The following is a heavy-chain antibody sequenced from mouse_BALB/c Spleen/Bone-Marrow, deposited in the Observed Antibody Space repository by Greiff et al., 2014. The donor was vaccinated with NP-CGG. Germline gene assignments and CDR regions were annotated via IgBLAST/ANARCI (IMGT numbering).Heavy chain of an antibody. CDR2: IDPSDSET. CDR3: ARALGDGYYYAMDY. D-gene: IGHD2-3*01. V-gene: IGHV1-69*02. CDR1: GHTFTSYW. Sequence: QVQLKGPWAELLKPGAPGRLSCKAFGHTFTSYWVKWGKQRPGRGLGGIGRIDPSDSETHYNQKFKDEATLTVDKSSSTAYIQLSSLTSEDSAVYYCARALGDGYYYAMDYWGQGTSVTVSS. J-gene: IGHJ4*01.